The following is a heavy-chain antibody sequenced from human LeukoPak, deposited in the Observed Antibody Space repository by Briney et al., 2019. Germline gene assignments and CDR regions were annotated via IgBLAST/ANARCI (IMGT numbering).Heavy chain of an antibody. D-gene: IGHD1-26*01. CDR1: GGSIRSSSYY. J-gene: IGHJ4*02. CDR2: IYHSGST. V-gene: IGHV4-39*07. CDR3: ARESAGDSGSSRDQVDY. Sequence: PSETLSLTCTVSGGSIRSSSYYWGWIRQPPGKGLEWIGSIYHSGSTYYNPSLKSRVTISVDTSKNQFSLKLSSVTAADTAVYYCARESAGDSGSSRDQVDYWGQGTLVTVSS.